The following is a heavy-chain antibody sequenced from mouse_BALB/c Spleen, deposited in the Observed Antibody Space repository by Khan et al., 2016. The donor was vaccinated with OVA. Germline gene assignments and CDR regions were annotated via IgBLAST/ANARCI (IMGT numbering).Heavy chain of an antibody. CDR2: IRYSGST. CDR1: GYSITSYYA. J-gene: IGHJ2*01. V-gene: IGHV3-2*02. Sequence: EVELVESGPGLVTPSPSLSLTCTVTGYSITSYYAWYLIRQFPGNKLEWMGYIRYSGSTSYNPSLKSRISITRDTSKNQFFLHLNSVTTEDTATYYCARSIMANWGQGTTLTGSS. CDR3: ARSIMAN.